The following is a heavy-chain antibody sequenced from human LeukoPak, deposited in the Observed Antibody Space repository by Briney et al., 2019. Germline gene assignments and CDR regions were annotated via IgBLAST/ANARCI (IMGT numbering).Heavy chain of an antibody. V-gene: IGHV1-69*13. J-gene: IGHJ3*02. CDR2: IIPIFGTA. D-gene: IGHD3-16*02. Sequence: SVKVSCKASGGTFSSYAISWVRQAPGQGLEWMGGIIPIFGTANYAQKFQGRVTITADESTSAAYMELSSLRSEDTAVYYCARGKFNDYVWGSYRYDAFDIWGQGTMVTVSS. CDR1: GGTFSSYA. CDR3: ARGKFNDYVWGSYRYDAFDI.